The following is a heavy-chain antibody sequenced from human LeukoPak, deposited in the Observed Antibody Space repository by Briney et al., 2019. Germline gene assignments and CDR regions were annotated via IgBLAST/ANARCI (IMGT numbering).Heavy chain of an antibody. D-gene: IGHD3-22*01. CDR2: IYSGGST. J-gene: IGHJ4*02. V-gene: IGHV3-66*01. CDR3: ARDGGYYYDSSGVY. Sequence: GGSLRLSCAASGFTFDDYAMHWVRQAPGKGLEWVSVIYSGGSTYYADSVKGRFTISRDNSKNTLYLQMNSLRAEDTAVYYCARDGGYYYDSSGVYWGQGTLVTVSS. CDR1: GFTFDDYA.